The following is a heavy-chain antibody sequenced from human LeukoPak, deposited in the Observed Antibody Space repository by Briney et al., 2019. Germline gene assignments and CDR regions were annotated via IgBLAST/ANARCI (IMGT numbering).Heavy chain of an antibody. CDR1: GYTFTSYY. V-gene: IGHV1-2*02. Sequence: ASVKVSCKASGYTFTSYYMHWVRQAPGQGLEWMGWINPNSGGTNYAQKFQGRVTMTRDTSISTAYMELSRLRSDDTAVYYCARGYSSSWYLRYWGQGTLVTVSS. D-gene: IGHD6-13*01. J-gene: IGHJ4*02. CDR2: INPNSGGT. CDR3: ARGYSSSWYLRY.